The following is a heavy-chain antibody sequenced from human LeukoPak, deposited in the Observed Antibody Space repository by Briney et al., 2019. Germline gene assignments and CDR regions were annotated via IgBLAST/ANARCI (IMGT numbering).Heavy chain of an antibody. CDR1: GFTFSSYG. CDR2: IWYDGSNK. D-gene: IGHD2-15*01. J-gene: IGHJ4*02. Sequence: GGSLRLSCAASGFTFSSYGMHWVRQAPGKGLEWVAVIWYDGSNKYYADSEKGRFTISRDNSKNTLYLQMNSLRAEDTAVYYCAKDPAAVVVGFFDYWGQGTLVTVSS. CDR3: AKDPAAVVVGFFDY. V-gene: IGHV3-33*06.